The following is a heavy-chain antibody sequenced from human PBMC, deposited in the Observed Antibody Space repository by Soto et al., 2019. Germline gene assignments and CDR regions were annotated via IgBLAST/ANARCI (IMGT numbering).Heavy chain of an antibody. J-gene: IGHJ6*03. Sequence: VKVSCKASGYTFTGYDVNWVRQAPGQGLEWMGWINPNIGSSGLAQKFQGRVTLTRNSSISTAYMELSSLRSEDTAVYYCAKDYSNYYYYYYMDVWGKGTTVTVSS. D-gene: IGHD4-4*01. CDR2: INPNIGSS. CDR1: GYTFTGYD. V-gene: IGHV1-8*01. CDR3: AKDYSNYYYYYYMDV.